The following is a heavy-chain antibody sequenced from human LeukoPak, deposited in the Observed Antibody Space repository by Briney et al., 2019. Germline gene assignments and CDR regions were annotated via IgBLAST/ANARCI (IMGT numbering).Heavy chain of an antibody. D-gene: IGHD6-13*01. CDR1: GYTFTSYD. CDR2: MNPNSGNT. V-gene: IGHV1-8*01. Sequence: ASVKVSCKASGYTFTSYDINWVRQATGQGLEWMGWMNPNSGNTGYAQKFQGRVTMTRNTSISTAYMELSSLRSEDTAVYYCARGIAAAGLLHYYGMDVWGQGTTVTVSS. J-gene: IGHJ6*02. CDR3: ARGIAAAGLLHYYGMDV.